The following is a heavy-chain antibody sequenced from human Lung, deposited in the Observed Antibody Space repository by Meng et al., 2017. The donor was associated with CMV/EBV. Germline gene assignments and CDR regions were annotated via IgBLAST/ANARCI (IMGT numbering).Heavy chain of an antibody. CDR2: IRSTPYGGTT. CDR3: TRELQVYFYHNSGYYHPPGY. V-gene: IGHV3-49*04. Sequence: GESLKISCTTSGFTFRDYSLGWVRQAPGKGLEWVGFIRSTPYGGTTEYAASVKGRFSISRDDSESIAYLQMNSLKTEDTAVYYCTRELQVYFYHNSGYYHPPGYWGQGXLVTVSS. D-gene: IGHD3-22*01. J-gene: IGHJ4*02. CDR1: GFTFRDYS.